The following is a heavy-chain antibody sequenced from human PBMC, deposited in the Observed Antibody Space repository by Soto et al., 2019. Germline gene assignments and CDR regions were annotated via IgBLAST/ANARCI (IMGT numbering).Heavy chain of an antibody. Sequence: PGGSLRLSCAASGFTFSSYLMHWGREAPGKGLVWVSRINIDGSSTSYADSVKGRSTISRDNAKNTLYLQMNSLRAEDTAVYYCARGYPYSSSPYYYYGMDVWGQGTTVTVSS. CDR3: ARGYPYSSSPYYYYGMDV. CDR1: GFTFSSYL. V-gene: IGHV3-74*01. D-gene: IGHD6-6*01. CDR2: INIDGSST. J-gene: IGHJ6*02.